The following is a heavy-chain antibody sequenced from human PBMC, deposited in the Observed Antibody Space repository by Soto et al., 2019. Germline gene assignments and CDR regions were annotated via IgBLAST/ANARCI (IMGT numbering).Heavy chain of an antibody. CDR1: GYTFTSYA. CDR2: INAGNGNT. Sequence: QVQLVQSGAEVKKPGASVKVSCKASGYTFTSYAMHWVRQAPGQRLEWMGWINAGNGNTKYSQKFKGRVTITRDTSASTAYMELSSLRSEDTAVYYCARDRRARNWFDPWGQGTLVTVSS. CDR3: ARDRRARNWFDP. J-gene: IGHJ5*02. V-gene: IGHV1-3*01.